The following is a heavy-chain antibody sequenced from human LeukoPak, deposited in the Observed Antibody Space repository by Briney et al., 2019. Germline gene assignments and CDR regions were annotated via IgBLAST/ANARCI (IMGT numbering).Heavy chain of an antibody. J-gene: IGHJ5*02. V-gene: IGHV1-18*01. CDR3: ARDNAGSDFWSGYYYNWFDP. Sequence: ASVKVSCKASGYTFTSYGISWVRQAPGQGLKWMGWISAYNGNTNYAQKLQGRVTMTTDTSTSTAYMELRSLRSDDTAVYYCARDNAGSDFWSGYYYNWFDPWGQGTLVTVSS. D-gene: IGHD3-3*01. CDR1: GYTFTSYG. CDR2: ISAYNGNT.